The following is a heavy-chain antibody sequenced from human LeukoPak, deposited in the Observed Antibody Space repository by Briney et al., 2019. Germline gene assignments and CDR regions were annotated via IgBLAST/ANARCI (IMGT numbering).Heavy chain of an antibody. CDR3: ARDRPKTYYDFWSGYSKDAFDI. CDR2: ISSSGSTI. CDR1: GFTFSSYA. V-gene: IGHV3-48*04. D-gene: IGHD3-3*01. Sequence: GGSLRLSCAASGFTFSSYAMSWVRQAPGKGLEWVSYISSSGSTIYYADSVKGRFTISRDNAKNSLYLQMNSLRAEDTAVYYCARDRPKTYYDFWSGYSKDAFDIWGQGTMVTVSS. J-gene: IGHJ3*02.